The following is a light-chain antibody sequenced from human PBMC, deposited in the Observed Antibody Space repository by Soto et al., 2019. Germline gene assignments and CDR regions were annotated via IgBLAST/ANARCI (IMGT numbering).Light chain of an antibody. CDR3: QHCDYLPI. CDR2: DAS. J-gene: IGKJ3*01. Sequence: DIQMTQSPSSLSASVGDRVTITCQASHDITSFLNWYQHKPGRAPKLLIYDASILEAGVPTRFSGSGSGTHFTFTISSLQPEDVATYYCQHCDYLPIFGPGTTADFK. CDR1: HDITSF. V-gene: IGKV1-33*01.